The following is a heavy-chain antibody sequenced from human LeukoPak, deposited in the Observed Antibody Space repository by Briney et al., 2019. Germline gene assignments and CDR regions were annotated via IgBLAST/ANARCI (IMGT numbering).Heavy chain of an antibody. J-gene: IGHJ4*02. CDR3: ARGHHYYDSSAYYY. D-gene: IGHD3-22*01. CDR1: GFTFISYW. CDR2: INSDGSTT. V-gene: IGHV3-74*01. Sequence: GGSLRLSCAASGFTFISYWMHWVRQAPGKGLVWVSRINSDGSTTSYAASVKGRFTISRDTAKNTLYLQMNSLRAEDTAVYYCARGHHYYDSSAYYYWGQGTLVTVPS.